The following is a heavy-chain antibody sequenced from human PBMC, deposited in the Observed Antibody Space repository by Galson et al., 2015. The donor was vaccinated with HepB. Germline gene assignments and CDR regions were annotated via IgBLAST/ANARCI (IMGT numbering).Heavy chain of an antibody. D-gene: IGHD2-15*01. CDR1: GGTFSSYA. V-gene: IGHV1-18*01. J-gene: IGHJ5*02. CDR2: INAYSRKT. CDR3: ARGALVAVVDATQNNWFDP. Sequence: SVKVSCKASGGTFSSYAISWVRQAPGQGLEWMGWINAYSRKTHYARQLQGRVTMTTDTSTSTAYMELRSLRSDDTAVYYCARGALVAVVDATQNNWFDPWGQGTLVTVSS.